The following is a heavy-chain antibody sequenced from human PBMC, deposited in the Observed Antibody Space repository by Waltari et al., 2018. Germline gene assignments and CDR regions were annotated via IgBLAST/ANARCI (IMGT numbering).Heavy chain of an antibody. J-gene: IGHJ4*02. V-gene: IGHV3-15*07. CDR2: IKARNDGWTT. D-gene: IGHD6-13*01. Sequence: EVQLVESVGGLVMPGGSLRLSCAASGFTFNNAWMNTVRQATGKGREWVGRIKARNDGWTTDYAAPVIGRFTISRDDSKNTLFLQMNSLKTDDTAVYYCTTTYSPGVAAAGTDYWGQGTLVTVSS. CDR3: TTTYSPGVAAAGTDY. CDR1: GFTFNNAW.